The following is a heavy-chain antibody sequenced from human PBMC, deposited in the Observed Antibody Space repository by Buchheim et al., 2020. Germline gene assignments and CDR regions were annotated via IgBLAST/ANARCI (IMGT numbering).Heavy chain of an antibody. CDR3: ARNGEGYCSGGSCYSLFDP. J-gene: IGHJ5*02. CDR2: INPSGGST. V-gene: IGHV1-46*01. Sequence: QVQLVQSGAEVKKPGASVKVSCKASGYTFTSYYMHWVRQAPGQGLEWMGIINPSGGSTSYAQKFQGRVTMTRDTSTSTVYMELSSLRSEDTAVYYCARNGEGYCSGGSCYSLFDPWGQGTL. D-gene: IGHD2-15*01. CDR1: GYTFTSYY.